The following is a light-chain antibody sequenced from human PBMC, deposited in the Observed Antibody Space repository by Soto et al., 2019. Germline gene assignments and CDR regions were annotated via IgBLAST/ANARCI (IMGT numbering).Light chain of an antibody. J-gene: IGLJ1*01. CDR2: TNN. Sequence: QSVLTHAPSASGTPGQRVTNSCSGSSSNIARHTVNWYQQLPGTAPQLLIYTNNQRPSGVPDRFSGSKSGTSASLAISGLQSEDEADYYCAAWDDSLNGYVFGTGTKLTVL. CDR3: AAWDDSLNGYV. V-gene: IGLV1-44*01. CDR1: SSNIARHT.